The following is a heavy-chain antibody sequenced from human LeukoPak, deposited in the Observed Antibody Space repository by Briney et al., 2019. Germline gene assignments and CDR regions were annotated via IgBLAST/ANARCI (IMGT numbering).Heavy chain of an antibody. CDR1: GFTFSSYS. D-gene: IGHD2-2*01. Sequence: GGSLRLSCAASGFTFSSYSMNWVRQAPGKGLEWVSYISSSSSTIYYADSVKGRFTISRDNAQNSLYLQMNSLRAEDTAVYYCARSRYCSSTSCYVPGWFDPWGQGTLVTVSS. CDR3: ARSRYCSSTSCYVPGWFDP. J-gene: IGHJ5*02. CDR2: ISSSSSTI. V-gene: IGHV3-48*01.